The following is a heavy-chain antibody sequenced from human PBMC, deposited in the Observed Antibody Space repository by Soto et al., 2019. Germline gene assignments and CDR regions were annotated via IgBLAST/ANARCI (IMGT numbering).Heavy chain of an antibody. CDR2: ISSSSSYI. J-gene: IGHJ5*02. CDR3: ARDPTGIAARPSWFDP. D-gene: IGHD6-6*01. Sequence: PGGSLRLSCAASGFTFSSYIMNWVRQAPGKGLEWVSSISSSSSYIYYADSVKGRFTISRDNAKNSLYLQMNSLRAEDTAVYYCARDPTGIAARPSWFDPWGQGTLVTVSS. CDR1: GFTFSSYI. V-gene: IGHV3-21*01.